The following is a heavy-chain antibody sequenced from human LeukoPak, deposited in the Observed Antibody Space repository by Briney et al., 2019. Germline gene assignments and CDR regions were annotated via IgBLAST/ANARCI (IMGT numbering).Heavy chain of an antibody. CDR1: GFTVSSNY. D-gene: IGHD5-18*01. CDR3: AKADTAPSTFLDY. CDR2: IYSGGST. Sequence: PGGSLRLSCAASGFTVSSNYMSWVRQAPGKGLEWVSVIYSGGSTYYADSVKGRFTTSRDNSKNTLHLQMNRLRAEDTAVYYCAKADTAPSTFLDYWGQGTLVTVSS. V-gene: IGHV3-66*01. J-gene: IGHJ4*02.